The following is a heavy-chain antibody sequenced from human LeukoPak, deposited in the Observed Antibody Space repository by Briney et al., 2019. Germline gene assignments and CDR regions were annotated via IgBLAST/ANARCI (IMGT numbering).Heavy chain of an antibody. V-gene: IGHV4-59*07. D-gene: IGHD3-10*01. Sequence: SVTLSLICTVSGGSISSYYWLWLRQPPGKGLVWLGYIYCSGSTNYNPSLKSRVTISVDTSKNQYSLKLGSVTAADTAVYYCASGWHPYFDCWGQGTLVTVSS. CDR2: IYCSGST. CDR1: GGSISSYY. J-gene: IGHJ4*02. CDR3: ASGWHPYFDC.